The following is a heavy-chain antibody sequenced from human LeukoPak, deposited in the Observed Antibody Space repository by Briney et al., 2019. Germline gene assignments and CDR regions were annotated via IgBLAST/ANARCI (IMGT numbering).Heavy chain of an antibody. CDR1: AGSFSGHY. CDR2: INHSGST. V-gene: IGHV4-34*01. J-gene: IGHJ5*02. Sequence: PSQSLSLTWAVDAGSFSGHYSSSGRQPPGKGREWVVGINHSGSTNSNPSLKRRDTISVDTSKHQFSLKLSSVTAADTAVYYCARGLAYYYGSRSYYNHWGQGTLVTVSS. CDR3: ARGLAYYYGSRSYYNH. D-gene: IGHD3-10*01.